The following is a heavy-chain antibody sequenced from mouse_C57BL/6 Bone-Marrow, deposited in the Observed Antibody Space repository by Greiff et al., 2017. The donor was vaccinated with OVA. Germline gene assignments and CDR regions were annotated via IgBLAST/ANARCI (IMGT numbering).Heavy chain of an antibody. CDR2: ISSGSSTI. CDR1: GFTFSDYG. V-gene: IGHV5-17*01. J-gene: IGHJ3*01. Sequence: EVKVVESGGGLVKPGGSLKLYCAASGFTFSDYGMHWVRQAPEKGLEWVAYISSGSSTIYYADTVKGRFTISRDNAKTTLFLQMTRLRSEDTAMYYCAREGDYDWFAYWGQGTLVTVSA. CDR3: AREGDYDWFAY. D-gene: IGHD2-4*01.